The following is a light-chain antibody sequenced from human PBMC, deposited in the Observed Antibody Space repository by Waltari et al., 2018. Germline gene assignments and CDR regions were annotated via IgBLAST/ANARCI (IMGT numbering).Light chain of an antibody. CDR2: GAS. V-gene: IGKV3-15*01. CDR1: RNVRTN. Sequence: EIVMTQSPATLAVSPGVRVTLSCRASRNVRTNLAWYQHKPGQTPRLLISGASTRALGVPDRFSGAGSGTDFTLTISSLRSEDFAGYYCQQYDDSSPWTFGQGTKVEIK. J-gene: IGKJ1*01. CDR3: QQYDDSSPWT.